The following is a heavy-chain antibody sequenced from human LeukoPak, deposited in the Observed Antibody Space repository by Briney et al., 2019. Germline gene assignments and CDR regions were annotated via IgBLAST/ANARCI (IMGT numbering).Heavy chain of an antibody. J-gene: IGHJ4*02. CDR3: TGNYYGSGSYADFDY. CDR2: IRSTANGYAT. V-gene: IGHV3-73*01. CDR1: GFTFSGSA. Sequence: GGSLRLSCAASGFTFSGSALHWVRQASGKGLEWVGRIRSTANGYATAYAASVERSFTISRDDSKNTAYLQMDRLKTEDTAVYYCTGNYYGSGSYADFDYWGQGTLVTVSS. D-gene: IGHD3-10*01.